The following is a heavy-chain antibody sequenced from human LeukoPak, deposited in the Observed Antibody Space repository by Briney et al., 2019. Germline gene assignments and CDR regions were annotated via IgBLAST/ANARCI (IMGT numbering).Heavy chain of an antibody. J-gene: IGHJ4*02. Sequence: PSETLSLTCTVSGGSISSYYWSWIRQPPGKGLEWIGYIYYTGRTYYNPSLKSRVTMFGDISKNPLPLRLNSVTSADTAVYYCAGHRAYSSASPFDYWGQGTLVTVSS. CDR2: IYYTGRT. CDR1: GGSISSYY. V-gene: IGHV4-59*08. CDR3: AGHRAYSSASPFDY. D-gene: IGHD6-6*01.